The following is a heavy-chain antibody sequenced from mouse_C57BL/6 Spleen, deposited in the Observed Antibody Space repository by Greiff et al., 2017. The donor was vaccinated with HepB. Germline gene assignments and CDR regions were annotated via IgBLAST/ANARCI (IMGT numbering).Heavy chain of an antibody. CDR2: ISSGSSTI. Sequence: EVKVVESGGGLVKPGGSLKLSCAASGFTFSDYGLHWVRQAPEKGLEWVAYISSGSSTIYYADTVKGRFTISRDNAKNTLFLQMTSLRSEDTAMYYCARERGPYWYFDVWGTGTTVTVSS. CDR1: GFTFSDYG. D-gene: IGHD3-3*01. V-gene: IGHV5-17*01. J-gene: IGHJ1*03. CDR3: ARERGPYWYFDV.